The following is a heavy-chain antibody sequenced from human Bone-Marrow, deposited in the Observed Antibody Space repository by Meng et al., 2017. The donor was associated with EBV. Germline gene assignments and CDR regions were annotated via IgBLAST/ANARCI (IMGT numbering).Heavy chain of an antibody. V-gene: IGHV1-69*06. D-gene: IGHD3-10*01. CDR1: GGTFSGDA. J-gene: IGHJ4*02. CDR2: LIPMLGAP. CDR3: ASESGRGYTPDY. Sequence: QVQVVRGGGQVKKPGSSVNVPCRTSGGTFSGDAISWVRQAPGQGLEWMGGLIPMLGAPNYAQKFQDRVTIIADKSTSIHYMELSSLRSDDTAVYYCASESGRGYTPDYWGRGALVTVSS.